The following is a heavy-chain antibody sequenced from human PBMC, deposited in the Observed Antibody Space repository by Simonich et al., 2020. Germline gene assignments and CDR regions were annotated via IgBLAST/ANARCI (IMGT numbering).Heavy chain of an antibody. Sequence: GGGLVKPGGSLRLSCAASGFTFSSYSMNCVRQAAGKGLEWVSSISSSSSYIYYADSVKGRFTISRDNAKNSLYLQMNSLRAEDTAVYYCARDTSYYGSGSYYFDYWGQGTLVTVSS. D-gene: IGHD3-10*01. V-gene: IGHV3-21*01. CDR3: ARDTSYYGSGSYYFDY. CDR1: GFTFSSYS. J-gene: IGHJ4*02. CDR2: ISSSSSYI.